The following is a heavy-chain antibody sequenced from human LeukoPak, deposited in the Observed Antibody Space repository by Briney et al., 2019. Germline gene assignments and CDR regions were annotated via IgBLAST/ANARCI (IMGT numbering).Heavy chain of an antibody. CDR1: GGSVSSGSYY. CDR3: ARAPGIAAAGRRYYYYGMDV. Sequence: PSETLSLTCTVSGGSVSSGSYYWSWIRQPPGKGLEWIGYIYYSGSTNYNPSLKSRVTISVDTSKNQFSLKLSSVTAEDTAVYYCARAPGIAAAGRRYYYYGMDVWGQGTTVTVSS. V-gene: IGHV4-61*01. J-gene: IGHJ6*02. D-gene: IGHD6-13*01. CDR2: IYYSGST.